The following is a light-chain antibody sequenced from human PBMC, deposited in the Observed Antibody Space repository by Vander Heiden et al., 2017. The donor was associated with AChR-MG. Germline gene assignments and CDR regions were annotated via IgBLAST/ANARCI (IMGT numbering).Light chain of an antibody. V-gene: IGKV3-20*01. CDR1: QSVSSSY. J-gene: IGKJ1*01. CDR2: GAS. CDR3: QQDGNSPET. Sequence: EIVLTQSPGTLSLSPGERATLSCRASQSVSSSYLAWYQQKPGQAPRLLIYGASSRATGIPDRFSGSESGTDFTLAISRLEPEDFAVYYCQQDGNSPETFGQGTKVEIK.